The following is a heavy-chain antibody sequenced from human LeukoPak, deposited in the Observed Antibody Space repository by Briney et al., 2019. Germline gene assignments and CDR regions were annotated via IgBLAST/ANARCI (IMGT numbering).Heavy chain of an antibody. CDR3: ARDYPIGYGSGNYFDY. CDR2: IIPIFGTA. CDR1: GGTFSSYA. Sequence: GASVKVSCKASGGTFSSYAISWVRQAPGQGLEWMGGIIPIFGTANYAQKFQGRVTITADESTSTAYMELRSLRSDDTAVYYCARDYPIGYGSGNYFDYWGQGTLVTVSS. D-gene: IGHD3-10*01. J-gene: IGHJ4*02. V-gene: IGHV1-69*13.